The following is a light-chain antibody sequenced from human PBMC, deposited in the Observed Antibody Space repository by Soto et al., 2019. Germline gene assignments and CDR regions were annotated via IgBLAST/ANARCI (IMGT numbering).Light chain of an antibody. V-gene: IGKV3-20*01. CDR2: GAS. J-gene: IGKJ4*01. Sequence: EIVLTQSPGTLSLSPGERATLSCRASQSVSSSYLAWYQQKPGQAHRLLIYGASRRATGIPDRFSGSGSGTDFTLTISRLEPEDFAVYYCQQYGSSPLTFGGGTQVEIK. CDR1: QSVSSSY. CDR3: QQYGSSPLT.